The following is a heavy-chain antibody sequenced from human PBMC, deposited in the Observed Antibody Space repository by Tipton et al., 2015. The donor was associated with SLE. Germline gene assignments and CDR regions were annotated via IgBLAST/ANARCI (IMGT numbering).Heavy chain of an antibody. J-gene: IGHJ4*02. CDR3: ATEDKVGASSEY. V-gene: IGHV1-69*19. Sequence: QVQLVQSGPEVKKPGSSVRVSCKASGGFFSSQVINWVRQTPGQGLEWMGRIIPIFETSTYAQKFQDRVTIMADESTGTVYMDMSNLKTEDTAVFYCATEDKVGASSEYWGQGSLVTVSS. CDR2: IIPIFETS. CDR1: GGFFSSQV. D-gene: IGHD1-26*01.